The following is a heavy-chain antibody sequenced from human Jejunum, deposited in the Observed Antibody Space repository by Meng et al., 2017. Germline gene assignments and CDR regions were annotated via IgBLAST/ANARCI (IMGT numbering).Heavy chain of an antibody. CDR1: GGSFNSYF. CDR3: VRGRDPMVVGELDP. Sequence: QVHLRQWGAGLLKPSETLSLTCGVYGGSFNSYFWNWIRQPPGKGLEWIGEINQNGRTNSNPSLERRVTISMDKSKKEFSLRLASVTAADTALYYCVRGRDPMVVGELDPWGQGTLVTVSS. J-gene: IGHJ5*02. D-gene: IGHD2-15*01. V-gene: IGHV4-34*01. CDR2: INQNGRT.